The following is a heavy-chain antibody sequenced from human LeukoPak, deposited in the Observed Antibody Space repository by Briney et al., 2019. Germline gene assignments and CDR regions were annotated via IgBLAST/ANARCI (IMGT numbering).Heavy chain of an antibody. J-gene: IGHJ5*02. V-gene: IGHV1-2*02. CDR3: ATDWSRSTTGEGLGWFDP. D-gene: IGHD1-1*01. Sequence: ASVKVSCKASGYTFTGYYMHWVRQAPGQGLEWMGWINPNSGGTNYAQKFQGRVTMTEDTSTDTAYMELSSLRSEDTAVYYCATDWSRSTTGEGLGWFDPWGQGTLVTVSS. CDR2: INPNSGGT. CDR1: GYTFTGYY.